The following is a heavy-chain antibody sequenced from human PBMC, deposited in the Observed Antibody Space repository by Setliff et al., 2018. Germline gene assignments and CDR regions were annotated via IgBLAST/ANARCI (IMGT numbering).Heavy chain of an antibody. CDR1: GHIFNGYG. CDR2: ISSYNDVT. CDR3: AISTLSICSGGSCPNAFDV. V-gene: IGHV1-18*01. J-gene: IGHJ3*01. D-gene: IGHD2-15*01. Sequence: GASVKVSCKASGHIFNGYGISWVRQAPGKGLEWVGWISSYNDVTTYAQRFQGRVTLTKDTSTSAAYMELRSLRSDDSAVYYCAISTLSICSGGSCPNAFDVWGQGTMVTVSS.